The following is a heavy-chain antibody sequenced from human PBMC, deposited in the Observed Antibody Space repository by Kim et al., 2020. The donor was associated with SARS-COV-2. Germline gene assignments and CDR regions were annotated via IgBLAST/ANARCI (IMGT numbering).Heavy chain of an antibody. Sequence: ASVKVSCKASGYTFTSYAMNWVRQAPGQGLEWMGWINTNTGNPTYAQGFTGRFVFSLDTSVSTAYLQISSLKAEDTAVYYCARGFGELLALFYYYYGMDVWGQGTTVTVSS. CDR1: GYTFTSYA. V-gene: IGHV7-4-1*02. CDR3: ARGFGELLALFYYYYGMDV. D-gene: IGHD3-10*01. J-gene: IGHJ6*02. CDR2: INTNTGNP.